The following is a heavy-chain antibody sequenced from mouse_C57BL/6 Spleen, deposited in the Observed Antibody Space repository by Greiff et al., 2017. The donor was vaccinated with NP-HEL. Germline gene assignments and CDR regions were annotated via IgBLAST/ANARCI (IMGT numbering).Heavy chain of an antibody. D-gene: IGHD1-1*01. CDR2: ISDGGSYT. CDR1: GFTFSSYA. V-gene: IGHV5-4*01. Sequence: EVQRVESGGGLVKPGGSLKLSCAASGFTFSSYAMSWVRQTPEKRLEWVATISDGGSYTYYPDNVKGRFTISRDNAKNNLYLQMSHLKSEDTAMYYCARDDWDYYGSSDYAMDYWGQGTAVTVSS. CDR3: ARDDWDYYGSSDYAMDY. J-gene: IGHJ4*01.